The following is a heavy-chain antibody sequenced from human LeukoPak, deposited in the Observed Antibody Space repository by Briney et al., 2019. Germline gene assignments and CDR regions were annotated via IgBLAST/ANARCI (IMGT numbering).Heavy chain of an antibody. V-gene: IGHV3-21*01. CDR1: GFTFSSYS. CDR2: ISSSGSYI. D-gene: IGHD3-3*01. CDR3: ARGSDYDFWSGYAYGMDV. Sequence: GGSLRLSCAASGFTFSSYSMNWVRQAPGKGLEWVSSISSSGSYIYYADSVKGRFTISRDNAKNSLYLQMNSLRAEDTAVYYCARGSDYDFWSGYAYGMDVWGQGTTVTVS. J-gene: IGHJ6*02.